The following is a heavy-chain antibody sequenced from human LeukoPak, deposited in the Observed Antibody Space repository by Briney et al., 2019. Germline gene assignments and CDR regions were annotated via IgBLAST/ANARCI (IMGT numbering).Heavy chain of an antibody. CDR2: IRSKANSYAT. Sequence: PGGSLRLSCAASGFTFSGSAMHWVRQASGKGLEWVGRIRSKANSYATAYAASVKGSFTISRDNAKNSLYLQMNSLRAEDTAVYYCAELGITMIGGVWGKGTTVTISS. D-gene: IGHD3-10*02. V-gene: IGHV3-73*01. CDR1: GFTFSGSA. CDR3: AELGITMIGGV. J-gene: IGHJ6*04.